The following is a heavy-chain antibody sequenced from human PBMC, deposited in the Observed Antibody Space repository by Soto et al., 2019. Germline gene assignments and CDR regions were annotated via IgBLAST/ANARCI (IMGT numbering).Heavy chain of an antibody. V-gene: IGHV1-8*01. CDR2: INPNTGYT. J-gene: IGHJ4*02. Sequence: QVQLVQSGAAMKKPGASVKVYCKASGYTFTSYDINWVRQAAGQGLEWMGWINPNTGYTDYAQKFQDRVTMTGNTSITTAYMELSGLRSEDTAVYYCVRGRVMITFGVVIVIDYWGQGSPVTVSS. CDR1: GYTFTSYD. D-gene: IGHD3-16*02. CDR3: VRGRVMITFGVVIVIDY.